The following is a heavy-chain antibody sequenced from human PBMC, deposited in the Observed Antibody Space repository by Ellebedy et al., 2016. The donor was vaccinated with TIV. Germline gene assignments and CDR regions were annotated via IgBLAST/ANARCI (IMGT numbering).Heavy chain of an antibody. CDR1: GFTFSSYS. CDR2: ISSSSSYI. J-gene: IGHJ4*02. V-gene: IGHV3-21*01. CDR3: AKDAPYGGPFDY. D-gene: IGHD4/OR15-4a*01. Sequence: GGSLRLXCAASGFTFSSYSMNWVRQAPGKGLEWVSSISSSSSYIYYADSVKGRFTISRDNAKNSLYLQMNSLRAEDTAVYYCAKDAPYGGPFDYWGQGTLVTVSS.